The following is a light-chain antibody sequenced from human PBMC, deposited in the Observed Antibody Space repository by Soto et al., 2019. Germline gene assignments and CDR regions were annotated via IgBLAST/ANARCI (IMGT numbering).Light chain of an antibody. Sequence: VLTQSPSTVSLSPGERATLSCRPSQSIHTSLAWYQQKSGKPPRLVIYDSTLRANGVPDRFGGSRSGTEFTLTINSLEPEDFAVYYCQQRNVWPPIPFGHGTRLEIK. CDR2: DST. CDR1: QSIHTS. CDR3: QQRNVWPPIP. J-gene: IGKJ5*01. V-gene: IGKV3-11*01.